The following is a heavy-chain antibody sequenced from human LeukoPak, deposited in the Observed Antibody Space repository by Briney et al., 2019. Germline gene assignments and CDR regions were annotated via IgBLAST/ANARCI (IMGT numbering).Heavy chain of an antibody. CDR2: IYYSGST. V-gene: IGHV4-39*07. D-gene: IGHD5-12*01. J-gene: IGHJ4*02. Sequence: PSETLSLTCTVSGGSISSSSYYWGWIRQPPGKGLEWIGSIYYSGSTYYNPSLKSRVTISADTSKNQFSLKLSSVTAADTAVYYCARDRNKGYSGYDYFDYWGQGTLVTVSS. CDR3: ARDRNKGYSGYDYFDY. CDR1: GGSISSSSYY.